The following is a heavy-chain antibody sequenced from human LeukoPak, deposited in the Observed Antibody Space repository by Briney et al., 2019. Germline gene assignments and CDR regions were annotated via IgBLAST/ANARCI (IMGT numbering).Heavy chain of an antibody. CDR3: ARDLGRFGGADY. CDR2: IYYSGST. Sequence: SETLSLTCTVSGGSISSGGYYWSWIRQHPGKGLEWIGYIYYSGSTYYNPSLKSRVTISVDTSKNQFSLKLTSLTAADTAVYYCARDLGRFGGADYWGQGTLVTVSS. V-gene: IGHV4-31*03. CDR1: GGSISSGGYY. J-gene: IGHJ4*02. D-gene: IGHD3-10*01.